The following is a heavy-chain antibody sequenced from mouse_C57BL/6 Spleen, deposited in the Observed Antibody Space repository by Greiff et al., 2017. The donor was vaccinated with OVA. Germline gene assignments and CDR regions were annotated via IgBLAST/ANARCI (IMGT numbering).Heavy chain of an antibody. Sequence: QVQLQQSGPELVNPGASVKISCKASGYAFSSSWMNWVKQRPGKGLEWIGRIYPGDGDTNYNGKFKGKATLTADKSSSTAYMQLSSLTSEDSAVYFCARYYYGSSYDFDYWGQGTTLTVSS. CDR1: GYAFSSSW. CDR3: ARYYYGSSYDFDY. V-gene: IGHV1-82*01. J-gene: IGHJ2*01. D-gene: IGHD1-1*01. CDR2: IYPGDGDT.